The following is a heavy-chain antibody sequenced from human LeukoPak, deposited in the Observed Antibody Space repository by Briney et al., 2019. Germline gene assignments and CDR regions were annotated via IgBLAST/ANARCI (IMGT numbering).Heavy chain of an antibody. CDR3: TTAAGSSSWPALDY. V-gene: IGHV3-15*01. D-gene: IGHD6-13*01. J-gene: IGHJ4*02. CDR1: GFTFSNAW. Sequence: KPGGSLRLSCAASGFTFSNAWMSWVRQAPGKGLEWVGRIKSKTDGGTTDYAAPVKGRFTISRDDSKNTLYLQMNSLKTEDTAVYYCTTAAGSSSWPALDYWGQGTLVTVSS. CDR2: IKSKTDGGTT.